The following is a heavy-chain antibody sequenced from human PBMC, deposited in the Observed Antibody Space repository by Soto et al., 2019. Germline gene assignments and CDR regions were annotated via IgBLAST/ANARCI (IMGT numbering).Heavy chain of an antibody. D-gene: IGHD6-6*01. CDR1: GGTFSSYA. V-gene: IGHV1-69*13. Sequence: SVKVSCKASGGTFSSYAISWVRQAPGQGLEWMGGIIPIFGTANYAQKFQGRVTITADESTSTAYMELSSLRSEDTAVCYCARDRMGIAARPRWFDPWGQGTLVTVSS. J-gene: IGHJ5*02. CDR2: IIPIFGTA. CDR3: ARDRMGIAARPRWFDP.